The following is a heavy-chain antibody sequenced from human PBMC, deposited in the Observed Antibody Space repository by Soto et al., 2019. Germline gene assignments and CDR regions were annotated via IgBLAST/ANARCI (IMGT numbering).Heavy chain of an antibody. J-gene: IGHJ4*02. CDR1: GFTFSHYA. CDR3: AKDGRPNSDY. CDR2: MSYDGSNE. V-gene: IGHV3-30*18. Sequence: QVQLVESGGGVVQPGRSLRLSCAASGFTFSHYAMHWVRQAPGKGLEWVALMSYDGSNEYYADSVKGRFTISRDNSKNTLYLQMNSLRAEDTAVYYCAKDGRPNSDYWGQGTLVTVSS.